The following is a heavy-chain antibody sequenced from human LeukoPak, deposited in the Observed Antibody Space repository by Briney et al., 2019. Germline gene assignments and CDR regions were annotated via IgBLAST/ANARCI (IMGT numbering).Heavy chain of an antibody. D-gene: IGHD3-10*01. J-gene: IGHJ4*02. Sequence: SETLSLTCAVYGGSFSGYYWSWIRQPPGKGLEWIGEINHSGSTNYNPSLKSRVTISVDTSKNQFSLKLSSVTAADTAMYYCARMGMVRGVITEYYFDYWGQGTLVTVSS. CDR1: GGSFSGYY. CDR3: ARMGMVRGVITEYYFDY. V-gene: IGHV4-34*01. CDR2: INHSGST.